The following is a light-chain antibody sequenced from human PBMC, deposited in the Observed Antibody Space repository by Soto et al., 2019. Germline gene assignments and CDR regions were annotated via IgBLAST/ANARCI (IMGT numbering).Light chain of an antibody. CDR3: QQYNSDWT. CDR2: DAS. CDR1: QSISSW. J-gene: IGKJ1*01. V-gene: IGKV1-5*01. Sequence: DIQMTQSPTTLSASVGDRDTITCRASQSISSWLAWYQQKPGKAPKLLIYDASSLQSGVPSRFSGSGSGTEFTLTISSLQPDDFATYYCQQYNSDWTFGQGTKVEIK.